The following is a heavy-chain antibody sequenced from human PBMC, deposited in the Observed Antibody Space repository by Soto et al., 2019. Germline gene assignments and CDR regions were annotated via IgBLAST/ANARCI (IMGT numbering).Heavy chain of an antibody. CDR2: INAGNGNT. Sequence: GASVKVSCKASGYTFTSYAMHWVRQAPGQRLEWMGWINAGNGNTKYSQNFQGRVTITRDTSSSKAYMELSSLRSEDRFFYYCARTQTGRYQLLPFDYWGQGTLVTVSS. V-gene: IGHV1-3*01. CDR1: GYTFTSYA. CDR3: ARTQTGRYQLLPFDY. J-gene: IGHJ4*02. D-gene: IGHD2-2*01.